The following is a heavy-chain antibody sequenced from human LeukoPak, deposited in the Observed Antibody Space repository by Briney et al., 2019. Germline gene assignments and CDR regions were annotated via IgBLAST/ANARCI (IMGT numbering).Heavy chain of an antibody. J-gene: IGHJ5*02. CDR3: AKDSGRSSSTTHNWFDP. V-gene: IGHV3-30*18. Sequence: GGSLRLSCAASGFTFSTYAMTWVRQAPGKGLEWVAVISYDGSNKYYADSVKGRFTISRDNSKNTLYLQMNSLRAEDTAVYYCAKDSGRSSSTTHNWFDPWGQGTLVTVSS. CDR1: GFTFSTYA. CDR2: ISYDGSNK. D-gene: IGHD2-2*01.